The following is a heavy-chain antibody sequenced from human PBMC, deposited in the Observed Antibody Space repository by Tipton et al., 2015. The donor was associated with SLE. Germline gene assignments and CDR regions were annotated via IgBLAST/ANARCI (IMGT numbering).Heavy chain of an antibody. Sequence: TLSLTCAVYGGSFSGYYWSWIRQPPGKGLEWIGEINHSGSTNYNPSLKSRVTISVDTSKNQFSLKLSSVTAADTAVYYCARGTGGGSTSTSLWVMDVWGKGTTVIVSS. V-gene: IGHV4-34*01. D-gene: IGHD2-2*01. CDR3: ARGTGGGSTSTSLWVMDV. CDR1: GGSFSGYY. J-gene: IGHJ6*03. CDR2: INHSGST.